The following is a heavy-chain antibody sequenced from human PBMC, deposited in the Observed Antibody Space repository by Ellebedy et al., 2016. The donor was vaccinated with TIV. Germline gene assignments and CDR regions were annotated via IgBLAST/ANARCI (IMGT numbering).Heavy chain of an antibody. CDR1: GDSIFGYF. CDR3: ARGAPFPYYFDS. V-gene: IGHV4-4*07. J-gene: IGHJ4*02. CDR2: IYASGTT. Sequence: MPSETLSLTCTVSGDSIFGYFWTWIRQPAGKGLEYIGRIYASGTTTYYNPSLKSRVTISVDTPKNQFSLKLNSVTAADTAVYYCARGAPFPYYFDSWGQGLLVTVSS.